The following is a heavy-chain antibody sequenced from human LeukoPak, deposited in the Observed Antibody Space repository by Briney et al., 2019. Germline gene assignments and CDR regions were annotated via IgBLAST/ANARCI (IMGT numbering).Heavy chain of an antibody. Sequence: PSETLSLTCTVSGYSISSGYYWGWIRPPPGKGLEWIGEINHSGSTNYNPSLKSRVTISLDTSKNQFSLKLSSVTAADTAVYYCARGFGELLAPDWFDPWGQGTLVTVSS. J-gene: IGHJ5*02. CDR1: GYSISSGYY. V-gene: IGHV4-38-2*02. D-gene: IGHD3-10*01. CDR3: ARGFGELLAPDWFDP. CDR2: INHSGST.